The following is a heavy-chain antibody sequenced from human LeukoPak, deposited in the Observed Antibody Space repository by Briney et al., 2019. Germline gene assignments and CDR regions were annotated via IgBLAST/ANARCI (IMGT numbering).Heavy chain of an antibody. Sequence: SVKVSCKASGGTFSSYTISWVRQAPGQGLEWMGRIIPILGTASYAQKFQGRATITADKSTSTAYMELSSLRSEDTAVYYCARAKKQGTTVTTGWFDPWGQGTLVTVSS. D-gene: IGHD4-11*01. CDR1: GGTFSSYT. CDR2: IIPILGTA. J-gene: IGHJ5*02. CDR3: ARAKKQGTTVTTGWFDP. V-gene: IGHV1-69*08.